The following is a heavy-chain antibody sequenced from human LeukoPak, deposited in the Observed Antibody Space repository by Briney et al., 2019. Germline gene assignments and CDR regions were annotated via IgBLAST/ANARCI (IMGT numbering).Heavy chain of an antibody. J-gene: IGHJ6*02. CDR1: GFTFSSYA. Sequence: AGGSLRLSCAASGFTFSSYAMSWVRQAPGKGLEWVSTISGSGGSTYYADSVKGRFTISRDNSKNTLYLQMNSLRAEDTDVYYCAKGPNHYYYYYGMDVWGQGTTVTVSS. V-gene: IGHV3-23*01. CDR2: ISGSGGST. D-gene: IGHD2-8*01. CDR3: AKGPNHYYYYYGMDV.